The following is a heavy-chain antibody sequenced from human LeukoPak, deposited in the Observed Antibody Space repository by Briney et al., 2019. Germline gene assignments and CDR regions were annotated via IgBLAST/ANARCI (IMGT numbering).Heavy chain of an antibody. CDR2: IIPIFGTA. V-gene: IGHV1-69*06. J-gene: IGHJ6*03. CDR3: AGGGPRGGGLGDYYYYMDV. CDR1: GGTFSSYA. D-gene: IGHD3-10*01. Sequence: GSSVKVSCKASGGTFSSYAISWVRQAPGQGLEWMGGIIPIFGTANYAQKFQGRVTITADKSTSTAYMELSSLRSEDTAVYYCAGGGPRGGGLGDYYYYMDVWGKGTTVTVSS.